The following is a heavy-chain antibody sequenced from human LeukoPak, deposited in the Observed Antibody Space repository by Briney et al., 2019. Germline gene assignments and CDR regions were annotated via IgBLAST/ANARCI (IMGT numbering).Heavy chain of an antibody. J-gene: IGHJ4*02. CDR1: GGSMSSSNW. V-gene: IGHV4-4*02. D-gene: IGHD3-16*02. CDR3: ARDMITLGGVIVPLGY. Sequence: PSGTLSLTCAVSGGSMSSSNWWSWVRQPPGKGLEWIGEIYHSGSTNYNPSLKSRVTISVDKSKNQFSLKLSSVTAADTAVYYCARDMITLGGVIVPLGYWGQGTLFTVSS. CDR2: IYHSGST.